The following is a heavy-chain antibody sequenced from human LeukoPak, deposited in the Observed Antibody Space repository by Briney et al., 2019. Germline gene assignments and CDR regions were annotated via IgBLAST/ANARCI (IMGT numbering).Heavy chain of an antibody. CDR2: ISGIGSNT. CDR3: AKDRWYYGSGSYVDAFDM. V-gene: IGHV3-23*01. Sequence: PGGSLRLSCAASGFAFPNYAMSWVRQAPGKGLEWGSAISGIGSNTYYADSVKGRFTISRDNSKNTLYLQMNSLRDEDTAVYSCAKDRWYYGSGSYVDAFDMWGQGTMVTVSS. CDR1: GFAFPNYA. D-gene: IGHD3-10*01. J-gene: IGHJ3*02.